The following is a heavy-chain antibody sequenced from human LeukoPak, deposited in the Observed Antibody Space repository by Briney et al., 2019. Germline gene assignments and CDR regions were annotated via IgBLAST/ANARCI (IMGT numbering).Heavy chain of an antibody. J-gene: IGHJ4*02. V-gene: IGHV4-39*01. CDR2: ISSSGKS. CDR1: GGSISTTDFD. D-gene: IGHD1-26*01. Sequence: PSETLSLTCAVSGGSISTTDFDWAWIRQPPGQDLEWIATISSSGKSYYNPYLMSRVTISVDTSKNQFSLDVTSVTAADTGLFYCARFKGGTGFDYWGRGILVIVS. CDR3: ARFKGGTGFDY.